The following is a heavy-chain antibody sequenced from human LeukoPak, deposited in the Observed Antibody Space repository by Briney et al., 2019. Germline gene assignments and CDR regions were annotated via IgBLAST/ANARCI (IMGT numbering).Heavy chain of an antibody. V-gene: IGHV6-1*01. D-gene: IGHD1-26*01. CDR3: ARDRPTLKWELLLESDAFDI. CDR1: GDSVSSNSAA. Sequence: SQTLSLTCAISGDSVSSNSAAWNWIRQSPSRGLEWLGRTYYRSKWYNDYAVSVKSRITINPDTSKNQFSLQLNSVTPEDTAVYYCARDRPTLKWELLLESDAFDIWGQGTMVTVSS. J-gene: IGHJ3*02. CDR2: TYYRSKWYN.